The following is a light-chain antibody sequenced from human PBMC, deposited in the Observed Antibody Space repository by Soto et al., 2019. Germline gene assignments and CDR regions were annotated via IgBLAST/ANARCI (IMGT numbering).Light chain of an antibody. J-gene: IGKJ1*01. CDR3: QQYNDWPPWT. CDR1: QTISSH. Sequence: EIVLTQSPTTLSVSPGERATLSCRASQTISSHLVWYQQRPGQAPRLVIYGASIRATGIPARFSGSGSGTEFTLTISSLQSEDFAIYYCQQYNDWPPWTFGQGTKVDIK. CDR2: GAS. V-gene: IGKV3D-15*01.